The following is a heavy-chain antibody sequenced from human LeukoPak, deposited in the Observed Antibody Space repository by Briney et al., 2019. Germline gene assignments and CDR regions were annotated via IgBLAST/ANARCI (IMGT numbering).Heavy chain of an antibody. CDR2: IYYSGST. D-gene: IGHD4-17*01. Sequence: SEPLSLTCTVSGGSISSSSYYWGWIRQPPGKGLEWIGSIYYSGSTYYNPSLKSRVTISVDTSKNQFSLKLSSVTAADTAVYYCASLSAYGDYNYFQHWGQGTLVTVSS. CDR3: ASLSAYGDYNYFQH. CDR1: GGSISSSSYY. J-gene: IGHJ1*01. V-gene: IGHV4-39*01.